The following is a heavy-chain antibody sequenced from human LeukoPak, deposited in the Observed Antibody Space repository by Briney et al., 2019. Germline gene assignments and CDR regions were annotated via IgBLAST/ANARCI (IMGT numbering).Heavy chain of an antibody. CDR2: IYPGDSDT. V-gene: IGHV5-51*01. CDR1: GYIFTSYW. Sequence: GESLKISCKGSGYIFTSYWIGWVRQMPGKGLEWMGIIYPGDSDTRYSPSFQGQVTISADKSLSTAYLQWSSLKASDTAMYYCARPYYYDSSSLDYWGQGTLVTVSS. J-gene: IGHJ4*02. D-gene: IGHD3-22*01. CDR3: ARPYYYDSSSLDY.